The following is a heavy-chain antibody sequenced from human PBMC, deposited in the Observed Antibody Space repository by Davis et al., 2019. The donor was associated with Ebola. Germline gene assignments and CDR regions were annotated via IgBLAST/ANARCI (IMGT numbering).Heavy chain of an antibody. J-gene: IGHJ5*02. Sequence: SQTLSLTCTLSGGSISSGGYYCSWIRQHPGKGLEWIGHTYYTGSTYYNPSLKSRVTISVDTSKNQFSLKLSSVTAADTAVYYCARLDYDFWSGYRWFDPWGQGTLVTVSS. CDR1: GGSISSGGYY. CDR3: ARLDYDFWSGYRWFDP. CDR2: TYYTGST. V-gene: IGHV4-31*03. D-gene: IGHD3-3*01.